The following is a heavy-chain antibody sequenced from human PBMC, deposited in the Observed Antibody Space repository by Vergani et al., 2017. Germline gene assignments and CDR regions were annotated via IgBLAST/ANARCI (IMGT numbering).Heavy chain of an antibody. CDR1: GGSFNTNH. CDR2: SYDNGSA. V-gene: IGHV4-59*13. D-gene: IGHD1-1*01. Sequence: QVQLEESGPGLVKPSETLSLTCTVSGGSFNTNHWSWIRKYPGEGLEWNGYSYDNGSANYNTSLNSRVTMYVDSSKNQFSLKLRSVTAADTAVYFCARVMYRCEASTGYHFEGMDIWGQGTTVTISS. J-gene: IGHJ6*02. CDR3: ARVMYRCEASTGYHFEGMDI.